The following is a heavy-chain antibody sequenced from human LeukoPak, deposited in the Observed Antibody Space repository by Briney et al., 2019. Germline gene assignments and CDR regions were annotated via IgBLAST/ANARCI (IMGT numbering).Heavy chain of an antibody. J-gene: IGHJ4*02. CDR1: GNYW. CDR3: VSFYETY. D-gene: IGHD2/OR15-2a*01. V-gene: IGHV3-74*01. CDR2: INSDGSWT. Sequence: GGSLRLSCAASGNYWMHWVRQAPGKGLVWVSHINSDGSWTSYADSVKGRFTISKDNAKNMVYLQMNSLRAEDTAVYYCVSFYETYWGRGTLVTVSS.